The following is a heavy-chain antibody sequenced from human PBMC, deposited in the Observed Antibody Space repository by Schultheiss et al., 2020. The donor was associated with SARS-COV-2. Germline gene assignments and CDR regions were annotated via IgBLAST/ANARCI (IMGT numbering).Heavy chain of an antibody. CDR3: AKGQYYYDSSGYYGPFDY. Sequence: GGSLRLSCAASGFTFSSYAMSWVRQAPGKGLVWVSAISGSGGSTYYADSVKGRFTISRDNSKNTLYLQMNSLRAEDTAVYYCAKGQYYYDSSGYYGPFDYWGQGTLVTVSS. V-gene: IGHV3-23*01. CDR2: ISGSGGST. J-gene: IGHJ4*02. D-gene: IGHD3-22*01. CDR1: GFTFSSYA.